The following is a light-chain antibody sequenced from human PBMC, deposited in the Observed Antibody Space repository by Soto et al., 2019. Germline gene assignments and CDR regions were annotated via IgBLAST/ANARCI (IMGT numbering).Light chain of an antibody. CDR3: QKDNSAPWT. CDR2: AAS. V-gene: IGKV1-27*01. J-gene: IGKJ1*01. CDR1: QGISNY. Sequence: DIRMTQSPSSLSASVGDRVTITCRASQGISNYLVWYQQRPGKVPKLLIYAASTLQSGVPSRFSGSGSGTDFTLTISSLQPEDVATYYCQKDNSAPWTFGQGTKVEIK.